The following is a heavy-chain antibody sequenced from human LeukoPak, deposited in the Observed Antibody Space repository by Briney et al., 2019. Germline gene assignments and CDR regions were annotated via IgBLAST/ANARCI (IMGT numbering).Heavy chain of an antibody. CDR3: ARHADIVVVPAARMERWFDT. Sequence: SETLSLTCTVSGGSISSSSYYWGWIRQPPGKGLEWIGEIYHSGRTNYNPSLKSRVTISVDTSKNQFSLKLSSVTAADTAVYYCARHADIVVVPAARMERWFDTWGQGTLVTVSS. CDR1: GGSISSSSYY. D-gene: IGHD2-2*01. J-gene: IGHJ5*02. CDR2: IYHSGRT. V-gene: IGHV4-39*01.